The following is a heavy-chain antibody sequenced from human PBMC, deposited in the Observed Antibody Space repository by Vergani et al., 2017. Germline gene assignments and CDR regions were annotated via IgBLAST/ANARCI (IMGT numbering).Heavy chain of an antibody. CDR3: ARDFGSGSYPLYYYYYGMDV. Sequence: QLQLQESGPGLVKPSETLSLTCTVSGGSISSSSYYWGWIRQPPGKGLEWVSYISSSGSTIYYADSVKGRFTISRDNAKNSLYLQMNSLRAEDTAVYYCARDFGSGSYPLYYYYYGMDVWGQGTTVTVSS. V-gene: IGHV3-11*01. J-gene: IGHJ6*02. CDR1: GGSISSSSYY. CDR2: ISSSGSTI. D-gene: IGHD3-10*01.